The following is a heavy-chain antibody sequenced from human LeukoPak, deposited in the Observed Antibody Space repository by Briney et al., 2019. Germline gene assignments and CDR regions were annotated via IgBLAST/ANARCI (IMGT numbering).Heavy chain of an antibody. V-gene: IGHV3-7*03. Sequence: GGSLRLSCAASGFTFSDYYMSWIRQAPGKGLEWVANIQQDGTEKCYVDSVKGRFTIFRDNAKNSVYLQMNSLRAEDTAVYYCAKEGYYDILTGYYNYYYYYYMDVWGKGTTVTISS. CDR3: AKEGYYDILTGYYNYYYYYYMDV. D-gene: IGHD3-9*01. J-gene: IGHJ6*03. CDR1: GFTFSDYY. CDR2: IQQDGTEK.